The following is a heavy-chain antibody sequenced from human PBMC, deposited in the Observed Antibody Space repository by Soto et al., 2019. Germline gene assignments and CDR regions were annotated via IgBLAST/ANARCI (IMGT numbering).Heavy chain of an antibody. D-gene: IGHD3-22*01. Sequence: ASVKVSCKASGYTFTNYFVRWVRQAPGQGLEWMGIINPSGGSTSYAQKFQGRVTMTKDTSTSTVYMELSSLRSEDTAVYYCARENYSDSRTYYTLYYFDYWGQGTLVTVSS. CDR3: ARENYSDSRTYYTLYYFDY. J-gene: IGHJ4*02. V-gene: IGHV1-46*01. CDR2: INPSGGST. CDR1: GYTFTNYF.